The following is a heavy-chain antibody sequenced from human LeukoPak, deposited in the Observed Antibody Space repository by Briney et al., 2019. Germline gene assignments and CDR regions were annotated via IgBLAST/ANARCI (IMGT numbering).Heavy chain of an antibody. CDR3: ARGHREPRQIEY. CDR2: ISSGSSYI. CDR1: GFTFSRFS. J-gene: IGHJ4*02. V-gene: IGHV3-21*06. Sequence: GGSLRLSCAASGFTFSRFSMNWVRQAPGKGLEWVSSISSGSSYIYYADSVKGRFTISRDIAKNSLYLQMNSLRAEDTAVYYCARGHREPRQIEYWGQGSLVTVSS. D-gene: IGHD1-14*01.